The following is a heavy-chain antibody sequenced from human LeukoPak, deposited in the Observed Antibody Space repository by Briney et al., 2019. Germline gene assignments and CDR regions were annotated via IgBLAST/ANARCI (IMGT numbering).Heavy chain of an antibody. V-gene: IGHV4-59*01. CDR3: ARSSSSWYFWFDP. CDR1: GGSIRSYY. J-gene: IGHJ5*02. D-gene: IGHD6-13*01. Sequence: SETLSLTCTVSGGSIRSYYWSWLRQPPGKGLEGIGYIYYSGSTNYNPALKSRVTISVDTSKNQFSLKLTSVTAADAAVYYCARSSSSWYFWFDPWGQGTLVTVSS. CDR2: IYYSGST.